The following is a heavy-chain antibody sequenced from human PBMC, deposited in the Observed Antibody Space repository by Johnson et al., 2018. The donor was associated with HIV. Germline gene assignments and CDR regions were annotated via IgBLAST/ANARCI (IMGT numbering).Heavy chain of an antibody. CDR3: AKGGADYSDSRGYSENDAFDI. CDR2: IRYDGPNK. D-gene: IGHD3-22*01. V-gene: IGHV3-30*02. J-gene: IGHJ3*02. Sequence: QVQLVESGGGVVQPGVSLRLSCAASGFTFSSYGMHWVRQAPGKGLEWVAFIRYDGPNKYYADSVKGRFTISRDNSRNTMYLQMNSRRAEDTAVYYCAKGGADYSDSRGYSENDAFDIWGQGTMVTVSS. CDR1: GFTFSSYG.